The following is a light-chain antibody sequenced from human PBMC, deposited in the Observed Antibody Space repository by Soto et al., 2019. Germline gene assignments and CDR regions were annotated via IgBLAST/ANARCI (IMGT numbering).Light chain of an antibody. Sequence: EIVLTQSPGTLSLSPGERATLSCRASQSVSSSYLAWYQQKPGQAPRLLIYGASSRATGIPDRFSGSGSGTDFTLTLSRLEPEDFAVYYCQPYCSSTVGQGTKVEIK. J-gene: IGKJ1*01. CDR3: QPYCSST. CDR1: QSVSSSY. V-gene: IGKV3-20*01. CDR2: GAS.